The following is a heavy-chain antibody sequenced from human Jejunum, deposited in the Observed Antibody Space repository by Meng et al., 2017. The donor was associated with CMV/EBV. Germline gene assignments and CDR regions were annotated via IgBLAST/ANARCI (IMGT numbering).Heavy chain of an antibody. V-gene: IGHV1-69*12. J-gene: IGHJ4*02. CDR2: IIAIFKTP. D-gene: IGHD5-24*01. CDR3: ARGFLNGYQPFDY. Sequence: QVLLMPSWAEVKEPGSSMNVSCKSSGGSVNNYAFNWVRQAPGQGLEWMGGIIAIFKTPNYAQKFQGRLTITADESTGTSYMELTSLTSEDTAVYYCARGFLNGYQPFDYWGQGTLVTVSS. CDR1: GGSVNNYA.